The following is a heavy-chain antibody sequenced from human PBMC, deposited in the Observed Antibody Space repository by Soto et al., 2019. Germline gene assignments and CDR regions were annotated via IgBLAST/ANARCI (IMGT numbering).Heavy chain of an antibody. Sequence: PGGSLRRSCAASGFTFSSYAMHWVRQAPGKGLEYVSAISSNGGSTYYANSVKGRFTISRDNSKNTLYLQMGSLRAEDMAVYYCARGRYSSAAPYYFDYWGQGTLVTVSS. D-gene: IGHD6-25*01. CDR3: ARGRYSSAAPYYFDY. CDR2: ISSNGGST. J-gene: IGHJ4*02. CDR1: GFTFSSYA. V-gene: IGHV3-64*01.